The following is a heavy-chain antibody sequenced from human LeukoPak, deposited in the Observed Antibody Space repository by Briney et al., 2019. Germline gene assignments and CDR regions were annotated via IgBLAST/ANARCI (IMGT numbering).Heavy chain of an antibody. Sequence: SETLSLTCTVSGGSISSYYWSWIRQPAGKGLEWIGRIYTSGSTNYNPSLKSRVTMSVDTSKNQFSLKLSSVTAADTAVYYCARVYPDYGGNSGYYYYMDVWGKGTTVTVSS. CDR3: ARVYPDYGGNSGYYYYMDV. CDR2: IYTSGST. J-gene: IGHJ6*03. CDR1: GGSISSYY. D-gene: IGHD4-23*01. V-gene: IGHV4-4*07.